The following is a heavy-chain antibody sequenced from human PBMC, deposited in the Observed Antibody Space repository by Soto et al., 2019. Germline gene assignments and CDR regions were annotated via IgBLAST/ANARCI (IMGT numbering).Heavy chain of an antibody. CDR2: ISSSSSTI. J-gene: IGHJ4*02. CDR3: ARDVGYYYDSSGYYRFDY. D-gene: IGHD3-22*01. CDR1: GFTFSSYG. V-gene: IGHV3-48*02. Sequence: EVQLVESGGGLVQPGGSLRLSCAASGFTFSSYGMNWVRQAPGKGLEWVSYISSSSSTIYYADSVKGRFTISRDNAKNSLYLQRNSLRDEDTAVYYCARDVGYYYDSSGYYRFDYWGQGTLVTVSS.